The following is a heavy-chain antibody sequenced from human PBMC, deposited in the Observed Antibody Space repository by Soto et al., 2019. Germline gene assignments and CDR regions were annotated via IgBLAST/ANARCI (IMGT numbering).Heavy chain of an antibody. CDR2: IKNDGSDT. D-gene: IGHD3-10*02. Sequence: GESLRLSCTASGLSFIDHWMHWVLQAPWKGPVWVSRIKNDGSDTKYADFVKGRFTISRDNAKNTLYLQLNSLGAEDTAVYYCARDRADMVTDYFPMFELWGQGAVVNLAS. V-gene: IGHV3-74*01. CDR1: GLSFIDHW. J-gene: IGHJ6*01. CDR3: ARDRADMVTDYFPMFEL.